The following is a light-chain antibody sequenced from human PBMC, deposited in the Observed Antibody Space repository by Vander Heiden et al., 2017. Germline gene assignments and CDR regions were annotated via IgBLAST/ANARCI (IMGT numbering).Light chain of an antibody. J-gene: IGKJ1*01. CDR3: QQYNNWPPWT. CDR1: QNVSSN. CDR2: GAS. V-gene: IGKV3-15*01. Sequence: EIVMTQAPATLSLSPGGRAALTCRASQNVSSNLAWYQQKPGQAPRLLIYGASTRATGIPARFSGSGSGTEFTLTISSLQSEDFAVYYCQQYNNWPPWTFGQGTKVEIK.